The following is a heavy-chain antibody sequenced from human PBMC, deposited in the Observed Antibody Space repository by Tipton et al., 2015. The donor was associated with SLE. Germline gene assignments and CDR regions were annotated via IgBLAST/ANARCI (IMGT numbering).Heavy chain of an antibody. Sequence: TLSLTCTVSGGSIIGYYWSWIRQPAGKGLEWIGRIYTSGTTNYNPSLKSRVTISIDTSKNQFSLKLNSVTAADTAVYYCARDRYAGYDPLYNWFDPWGQGTLVTVSS. CDR1: GGSIIGYY. CDR2: IYTSGTT. CDR3: ARDRYAGYDPLYNWFDP. D-gene: IGHD5-12*01. V-gene: IGHV4-4*07. J-gene: IGHJ5*02.